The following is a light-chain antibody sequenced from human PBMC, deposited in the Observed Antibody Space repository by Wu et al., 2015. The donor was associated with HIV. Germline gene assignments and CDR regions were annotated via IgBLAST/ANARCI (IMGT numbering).Light chain of an antibody. V-gene: IGKV3-20*01. CDR1: QSVNSRY. CDR3: QQYNNWPPALT. CDR2: AAS. Sequence: EIVLTQSPGTLSVSPGEGVTLSCRASQSVNSRYVAWYQQRAGQAPRLLMYAASSRATAIPDRFTASGSGTDFTLTISRLEPEDFAVYYCQQYNNWPPALTFGGGTKVEIK. J-gene: IGKJ4*01.